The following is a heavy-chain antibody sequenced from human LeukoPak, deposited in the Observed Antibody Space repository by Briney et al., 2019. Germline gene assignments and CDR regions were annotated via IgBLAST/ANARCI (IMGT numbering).Heavy chain of an antibody. CDR1: GFAFSSDW. V-gene: IGHV3-74*03. D-gene: IGHD4-23*01. J-gene: IGHJ4*02. CDR3: ARGYGGNFPLDY. CDR2: INTDGSAT. Sequence: GGSLRLSCAASGFAFSSDWMHWVRQAPGKGLVWLSRINTDGSATTYADSVKGRFTISRDNAKNTLYLEMNSLRAEDTAVYYCARGYGGNFPLDYWGQGTLVTVSS.